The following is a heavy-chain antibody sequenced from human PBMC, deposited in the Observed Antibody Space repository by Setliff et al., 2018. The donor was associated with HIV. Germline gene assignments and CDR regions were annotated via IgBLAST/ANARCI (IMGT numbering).Heavy chain of an antibody. CDR3: ARTIGLLWFGELDS. J-gene: IGHJ5*01. CDR1: GGTFSTYP. V-gene: IGHV1-69*05. CDR2: IIPIFRTP. Sequence: SVKVSCKASGGTFSTYPICWVRQAPGRGLEWMGGIIPIFRTPNYAHNFQGRVTLTTDESTSTAYMELSSLRSEDTAVYYCARTIGLLWFGELDSWGQGTPVTVSS. D-gene: IGHD3-10*01.